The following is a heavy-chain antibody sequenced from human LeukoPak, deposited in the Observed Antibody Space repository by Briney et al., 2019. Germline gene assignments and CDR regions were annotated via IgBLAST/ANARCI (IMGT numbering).Heavy chain of an antibody. V-gene: IGHV3-23*01. CDR2: ISGSGGST. D-gene: IGHD4-17*01. Sequence: GGSLRPSCAASGFTFSSYAMSWVRQAPGKGLEWVSAISGSGGSTYYADSVKGRFTISRDNSKNTPYLQMNSLRAEDTAVYYCAKDPHGAKTFDYWGQGTLVTVSS. J-gene: IGHJ4*02. CDR3: AKDPHGAKTFDY. CDR1: GFTFSSYA.